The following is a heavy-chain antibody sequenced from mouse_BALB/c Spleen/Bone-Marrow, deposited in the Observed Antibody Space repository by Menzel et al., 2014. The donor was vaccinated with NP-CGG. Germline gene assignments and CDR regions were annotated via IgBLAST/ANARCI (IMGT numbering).Heavy chain of an antibody. CDR2: ISYSGST. D-gene: IGHD2-2*01. CDR3: ARYGYDVGYFDY. Sequence: EVQGVESGPGLVKPSQSLSLTCTVTGYSITSDYAWNWIRQFPGNKLEWMGYISYSGSTSYNPSLKSRISITRDTSKNQFFLQLNSVTTEDTATYYCARYGYDVGYFDYWGQGTTLTVSS. V-gene: IGHV3-2*02. J-gene: IGHJ2*01. CDR1: GYSITSDYA.